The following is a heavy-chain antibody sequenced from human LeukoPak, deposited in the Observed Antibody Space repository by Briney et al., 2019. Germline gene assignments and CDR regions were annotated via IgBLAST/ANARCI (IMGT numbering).Heavy chain of an antibody. Sequence: SETLSLTCTVSGYSISSGYYWGWIRQPPGKGLEWIGSIYHSGSTYYNPSLKSRVTISVDASKNQFSLKLSSVTAADTAVYYCARVRGSYTSWGQGTLVTVSS. CDR3: ARVRGSYTS. CDR1: GYSISSGYY. V-gene: IGHV4-38-2*02. CDR2: IYHSGST. D-gene: IGHD1-26*01. J-gene: IGHJ5*02.